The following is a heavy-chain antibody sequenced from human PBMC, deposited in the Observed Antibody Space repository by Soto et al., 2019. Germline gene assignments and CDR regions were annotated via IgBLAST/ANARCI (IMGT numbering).Heavy chain of an antibody. CDR1: GFTFSSYS. CDR2: ISSSSSYI. CDR3: ARAGRSSSSFYYYYGMDV. J-gene: IGHJ6*02. D-gene: IGHD6-6*01. V-gene: IGHV3-21*01. Sequence: EVQLVESGGGLVKPGGSLRLSCAASGFTFSSYSMNWVRQAPGKGLEWVSSISSSSSYIYYADSVKGRFTISRDNAKNSLYLQMNSLRAEDTAVYYCARAGRSSSSFYYYYGMDVWGQGTTVTVSS.